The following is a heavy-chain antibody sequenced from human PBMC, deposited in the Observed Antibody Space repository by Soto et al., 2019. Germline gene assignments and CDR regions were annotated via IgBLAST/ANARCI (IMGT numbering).Heavy chain of an antibody. V-gene: IGHV1-69*06. J-gene: IGHJ6*02. CDR1: GGTFSSYA. CDR2: IIPIFGTA. D-gene: IGHD6-25*01. Sequence: SVKVSCKASGGTFSSYAISWVRQAPGQGLEWMGGIIPIFGTANYAQKFQGRVTITADKSTSTAYMELSSLRSEDTAVYYCATLAADIYYYGMDVWGQGTTVTVSS. CDR3: ATLAADIYYYGMDV.